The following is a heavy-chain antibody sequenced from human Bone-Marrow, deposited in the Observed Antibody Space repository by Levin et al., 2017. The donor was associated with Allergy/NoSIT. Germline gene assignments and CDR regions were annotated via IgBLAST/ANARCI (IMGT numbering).Heavy chain of an antibody. Sequence: SGPTLVKPTQTLTLTCTFSGFSLDASQVGVGWIRQPPGKALEWLALIYWDDDERYSPSLRSRLTITQDTPKSQVVLTMTDMDPMDTATYFCARVQVNANEAFDYWGQGTLVTVSS. J-gene: IGHJ4*02. D-gene: IGHD2-8*01. CDR1: GFSLDASQVG. V-gene: IGHV2-5*02. CDR2: IYWDDDE. CDR3: ARVQVNANEAFDY.